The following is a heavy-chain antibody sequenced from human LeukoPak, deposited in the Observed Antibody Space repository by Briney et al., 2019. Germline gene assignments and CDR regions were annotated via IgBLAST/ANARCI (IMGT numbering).Heavy chain of an antibody. CDR1: GDSISSSY. CDR3: VRGYYDSRGDSNPFDI. CDR2: IHHSGRT. J-gene: IGHJ3*02. D-gene: IGHD3-22*01. V-gene: IGHV4-59*03. Sequence: SETLSLTCTVSGDSISSSYWSWIRQPPGKGLEWIGYIHHSGRTNYKPSPKSRVTIFVDTSNNQFSLRLTSLIAADTAMYYCVRGYYDSRGDSNPFDIWGQGTMVTVSS.